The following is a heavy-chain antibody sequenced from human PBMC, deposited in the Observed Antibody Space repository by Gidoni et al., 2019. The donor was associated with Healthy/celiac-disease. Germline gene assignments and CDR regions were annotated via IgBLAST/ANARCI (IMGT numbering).Heavy chain of an antibody. Sequence: QVQLPQWGAGLLKPSETLSLTCAVSGVSFSVYYWSWIRQPPGKGLEWIGEINHSGSTNYNPSLKSRVTISVDTSKNQFSLKLSSVTAADTAVYYCARGGAHQLLYFDYWGQGTLVTVSS. V-gene: IGHV4-34*01. CDR2: INHSGST. CDR3: ARGGAHQLLYFDY. CDR1: GVSFSVYY. D-gene: IGHD2-2*01. J-gene: IGHJ4*02.